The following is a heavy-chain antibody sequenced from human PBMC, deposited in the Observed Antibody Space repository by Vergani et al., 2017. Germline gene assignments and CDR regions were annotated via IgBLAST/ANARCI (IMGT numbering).Heavy chain of an antibody. V-gene: IGHV4-31*03. Sequence: QVQLQESGPGLVKPSQTLSLTCSVSGDSISSGVYYWNWIRQHPGKGLEWIGYIYFTGSTHHNPSLRRRINMSVDTSKNQFSLKLNSVTAADTAMYYCARMGGYDEGDAFRVGYFDAWRPGILVTVSS. CDR2: IYFTGST. D-gene: IGHD3-22*01. CDR1: GDSISSGVYY. J-gene: IGHJ4*02. CDR3: ARMGGYDEGDAFRVGYFDA.